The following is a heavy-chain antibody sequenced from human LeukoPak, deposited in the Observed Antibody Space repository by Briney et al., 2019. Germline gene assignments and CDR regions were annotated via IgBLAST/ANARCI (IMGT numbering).Heavy chain of an antibody. CDR2: ISSSGGST. Sequence: GGSLRLSCAASGFTFSSYAMSWVRQAPGKGLEWVSAISSSGGSTYYADSVKGRFTISRDNSKNTLYLQMNSLRAEDTAVYYCAKPRYSGSYRHFDYWGQGTLVTVSS. D-gene: IGHD1-26*01. CDR3: AKPRYSGSYRHFDY. CDR1: GFTFSSYA. V-gene: IGHV3-23*01. J-gene: IGHJ4*02.